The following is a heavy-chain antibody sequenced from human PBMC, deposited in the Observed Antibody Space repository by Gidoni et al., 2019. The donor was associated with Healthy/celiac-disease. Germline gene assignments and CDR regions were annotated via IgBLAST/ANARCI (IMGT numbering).Heavy chain of an antibody. V-gene: IGHV3-11*01. CDR1: GFTFSDYY. Sequence: QVQLVASGGGLVKPGGSLRLSCADSGFTFSDYYMSWIRQAPGKGLEWFSYISSSGSTIYYADSVKGRFTISRDNAKNSLYLQMNSLRAEDTAVYYCASGTILEYYYYGMDVWGQGTTVTVSS. J-gene: IGHJ6*02. D-gene: IGHD3-3*01. CDR2: ISSSGSTI. CDR3: ASGTILEYYYYGMDV.